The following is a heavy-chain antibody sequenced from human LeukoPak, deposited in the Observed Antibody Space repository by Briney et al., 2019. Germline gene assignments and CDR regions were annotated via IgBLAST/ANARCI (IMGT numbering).Heavy chain of an antibody. Sequence: ASVKVSCKAFGYTFTSNYMHWVRQAPGQGPEWMGVISPSGGSTNYAQKFQGRVTITADKSTSTAYMELSSLRSEDTAVYYCATNPPSTNLNYYYYMDVWGKGTTVTVSS. D-gene: IGHD5/OR15-5a*01. CDR3: ATNPPSTNLNYYYYMDV. V-gene: IGHV1-46*01. CDR1: GYTFTSNY. J-gene: IGHJ6*03. CDR2: ISPSGGST.